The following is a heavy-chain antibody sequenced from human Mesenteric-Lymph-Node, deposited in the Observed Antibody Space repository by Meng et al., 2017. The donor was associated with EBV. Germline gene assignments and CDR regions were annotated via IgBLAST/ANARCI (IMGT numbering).Heavy chain of an antibody. J-gene: IGHJ4*02. CDR1: GFSLSTRGVL. V-gene: IGHV2-5*02. Sequence: QITWKESGPTLVKPTQTLTLTCTFSGFSLSTRGVLVGWIRQPPGQALEWLALVYWDDDKRYSPSLKSRLSITKNTSKNQVVLTMADMDPVDTGTYYCAGWSARLEYWGPGTLVTVSS. CDR3: AGWSARLEY. CDR2: VYWDDDK. D-gene: IGHD3-3*01.